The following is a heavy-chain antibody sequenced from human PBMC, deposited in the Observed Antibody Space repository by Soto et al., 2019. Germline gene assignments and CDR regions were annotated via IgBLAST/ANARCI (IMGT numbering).Heavy chain of an antibody. CDR2: INAANGNT. D-gene: IGHD3-10*01. Sequence: QVQLVQSGAEVKKPGASVKVSGKASGYSFTSYAIHWVRQAPGQGLECMGWINAANGNTRYSQKFQGRVTITRDTSATTAYMDLSSLTSEDTAVYYCARSGGLDYWGQGTLITVSS. J-gene: IGHJ4*02. V-gene: IGHV1-3*01. CDR1: GYSFTSYA. CDR3: ARSGGLDY.